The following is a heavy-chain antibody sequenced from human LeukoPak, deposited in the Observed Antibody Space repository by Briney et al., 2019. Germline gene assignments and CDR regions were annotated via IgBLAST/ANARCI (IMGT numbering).Heavy chain of an antibody. D-gene: IGHD6-13*01. CDR2: ISGSGGNT. V-gene: IGHV3-23*01. Sequence: TGGSLRLSCAASGFTFSSYAMSWVRQAPGKGLEWVSAISGSGGNTYYADSVKGRFTISRDNSKNTLYLQMNSLRAEDTAVYYCAKSIAAAGPFDYWGQGTLVTVSS. J-gene: IGHJ4*02. CDR3: AKSIAAAGPFDY. CDR1: GFTFSSYA.